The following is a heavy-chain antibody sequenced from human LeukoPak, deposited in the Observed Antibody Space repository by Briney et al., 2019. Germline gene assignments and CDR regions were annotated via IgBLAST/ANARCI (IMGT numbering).Heavy chain of an antibody. CDR3: ARGKSYSNWFDP. CDR2: IYYSGST. V-gene: IGHV4-30-4*08. CDR1: GGSISSGSYY. D-gene: IGHD3-10*01. J-gene: IGHJ5*02. Sequence: SETLSLTCTVSGGSISSGSYYWSWIRQPAGKGLEWIGYIYYSGSTYYNTSLKSRVTISVDTSKNQFSLKLSSVTAADTAVYYCARGKSYSNWFDPWGQGTLVTVSS.